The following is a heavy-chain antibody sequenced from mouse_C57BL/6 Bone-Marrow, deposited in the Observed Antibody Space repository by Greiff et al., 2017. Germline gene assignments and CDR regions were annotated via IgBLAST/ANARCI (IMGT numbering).Heavy chain of an antibody. J-gene: IGHJ4*01. CDR3: TRGYYGSSNAMDY. CDR2: ISSGGDYI. V-gene: IGHV5-9-1*02. Sequence: EVKLVESGEGLVKPGGYLKLSCAASGFTFSSYAMSWVRQTPEKRLEWVAYISSGGDYIYYADTVKGRFTISRDNARNTLYLQMSSLKSEDTAMYYCTRGYYGSSNAMDYWGQGTSVTVSS. CDR1: GFTFSSYA. D-gene: IGHD1-1*01.